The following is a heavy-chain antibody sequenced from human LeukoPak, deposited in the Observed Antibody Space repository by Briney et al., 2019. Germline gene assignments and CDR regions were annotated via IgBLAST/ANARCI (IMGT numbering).Heavy chain of an antibody. CDR3: ARDFITGSSIGYFHH. J-gene: IGHJ1*01. CDR1: GYTFTDYY. V-gene: IGHV1-2*02. Sequence: LGASVKVSCKASGYTFTDYYMHWVRQAPGQGLEWMGWINPDSGGTNYAQKFHASVTMTRDTSISTAYMELSRLRSDDTAVYYCARDFITGSSIGYFHHWGQGTLVTVSS. D-gene: IGHD3-10*01. CDR2: INPDSGGT.